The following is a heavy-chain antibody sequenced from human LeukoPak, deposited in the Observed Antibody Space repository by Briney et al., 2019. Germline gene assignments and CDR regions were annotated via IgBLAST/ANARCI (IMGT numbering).Heavy chain of an antibody. CDR2: IREDGSEK. V-gene: IGHV3-7*01. Sequence: GGSLRLSCAASGFTFSSYWMTWVRQAPGKGLEWVANIREDGSEKYYVDSVKGRFTVSRDNAKNSLYLQVNSLRAEDTAVYYCASHGDFWSGYYSDYWGQGTLVTVSS. J-gene: IGHJ4*02. CDR3: ASHGDFWSGYYSDY. CDR1: GFTFSSYW. D-gene: IGHD3-3*01.